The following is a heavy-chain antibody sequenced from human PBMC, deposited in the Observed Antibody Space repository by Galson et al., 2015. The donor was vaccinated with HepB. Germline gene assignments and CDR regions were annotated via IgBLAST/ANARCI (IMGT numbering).Heavy chain of an antibody. CDR3: ARDMAREASGWNQFDY. Sequence: SLRLSCAASGFTFSAYGMHWVRQAPGKGLEWVTFIRFDGSNKYYRDSVKGRFTISRDNSKNMLYLQMNSLRAEDMAMYYCARDMAREASGWNQFDYWGQGTLVIVSS. CDR2: IRFDGSNK. CDR1: GFTFSAYG. J-gene: IGHJ4*02. D-gene: IGHD6-19*01. V-gene: IGHV3-33*01.